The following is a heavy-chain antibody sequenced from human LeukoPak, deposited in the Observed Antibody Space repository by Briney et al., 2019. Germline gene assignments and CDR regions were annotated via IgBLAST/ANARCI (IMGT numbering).Heavy chain of an antibody. D-gene: IGHD6-13*01. CDR2: NYTSGST. CDR3: ARDSEIAAADAWDY. V-gene: IGHV4-4*07. Sequence: PSETLSLTCTVSGGSISSYYWSWIRQPAGKGLEWIGRNYTSGSTNYNPSLKSRVTMSVDTSKNQFSLKLSSVTAADTAVYYCARDSEIAAADAWDYWGQGTLVTVSS. J-gene: IGHJ4*02. CDR1: GGSISSYY.